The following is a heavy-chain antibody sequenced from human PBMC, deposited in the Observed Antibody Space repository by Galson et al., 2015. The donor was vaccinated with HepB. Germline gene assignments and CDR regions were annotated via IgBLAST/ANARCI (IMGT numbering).Heavy chain of an antibody. V-gene: IGHV3-7*03. Sequence: SLRLSCAASGFTFSSYWMRRVRQAPGKGLELLANIKEDGSEKQYVDSVRGRFTISRDNAENSLYLQVNSLRAEDTAVYYCAKAGARGVDYWGQGTLVTVSS. D-gene: IGHD6-19*01. CDR2: IKEDGSEK. J-gene: IGHJ4*02. CDR1: GFTFSSYW. CDR3: AKAGARGVDY.